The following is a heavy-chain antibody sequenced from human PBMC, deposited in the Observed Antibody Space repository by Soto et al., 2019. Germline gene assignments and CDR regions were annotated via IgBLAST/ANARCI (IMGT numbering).Heavy chain of an antibody. D-gene: IGHD2-15*01. J-gene: IGHJ6*02. CDR3: VREVVAPEDYYYGMDV. CDR1: GFTFSSYA. V-gene: IGHV3-30-3*01. Sequence: QVQLVESGGGVVQPGRSLRLSCAASGFTFSSYAMHWVRQAPGKGLEWVAVISYDGSKKYYADSVKGRFTISRDNSKNTLYLQMNSLRAEDTAVYYSVREVVAPEDYYYGMDVWGQGTTVTVSS. CDR2: ISYDGSKK.